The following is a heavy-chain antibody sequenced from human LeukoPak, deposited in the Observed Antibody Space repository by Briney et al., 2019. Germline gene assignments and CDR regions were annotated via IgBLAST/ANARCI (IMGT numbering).Heavy chain of an antibody. CDR2: AYYTGDT. CDR3: GRHVSNGRDYHYGLDV. J-gene: IGHJ6*02. V-gene: IGHV4-39*01. D-gene: IGHD2-8*01. Sequence: SETLSLTCTVSGGSVASTGCYWGWIRQPPGKGLEWIRSAYYTGDTYSTPSLKSRLTISVDTSRNQFALTLSSVTAADTAVYYCGRHVSNGRDYHYGLDVWGQGTTVTVSS. CDR1: GGSVASTGCY.